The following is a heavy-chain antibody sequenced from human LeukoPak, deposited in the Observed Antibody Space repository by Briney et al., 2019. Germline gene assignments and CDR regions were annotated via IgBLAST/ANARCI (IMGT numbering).Heavy chain of an antibody. CDR1: GYTFTSYA. Sequence: ASVKVSCKASGYTFTSYAMHWVRQAPGQRLEWMGWINAGNGNTKYSQKFQGRVTITRDTSASTAYMELSSLRSEDTAVYYCARDREQLVRGYFFDYWGQGTLVTVSS. CDR2: INAGNGNT. D-gene: IGHD6-13*01. V-gene: IGHV1-3*01. CDR3: ARDREQLVRGYFFDY. J-gene: IGHJ4*02.